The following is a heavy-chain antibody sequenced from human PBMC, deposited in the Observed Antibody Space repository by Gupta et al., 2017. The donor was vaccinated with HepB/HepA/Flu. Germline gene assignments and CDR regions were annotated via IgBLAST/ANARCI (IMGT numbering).Heavy chain of an antibody. V-gene: IGHV3-74*01. CDR3: RRSAAPAGWGMDV. CDR1: GFTFSSYW. J-gene: IGHJ6*02. D-gene: IGHD6-13*01. CDR2: INSDGSSR. Sequence: EVQLVESGGGLVQPGGSLRLSCVASGFTFSSYWMPWVRQAPGKGLVRVSRINSDGSSRREADSVKGRFTISRDNAKNTLCLQMNRMRGEYAAVYKCRRSAAPAGWGMDVWCQGTTVTVYS.